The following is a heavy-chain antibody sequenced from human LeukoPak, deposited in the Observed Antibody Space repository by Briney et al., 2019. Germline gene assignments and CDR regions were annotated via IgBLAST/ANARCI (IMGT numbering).Heavy chain of an antibody. CDR2: ISYDGSNK. J-gene: IGHJ4*02. Sequence: GGSLRLSCAASGFTFSSYGMHWVRQAPGKGLEWVAVISYDGSNKYYADSVKGRFTISRDNSKNTLYLQMSSLRAEDTAVYYCATGGYSYGYDYWGQGTLVTVSS. D-gene: IGHD5-18*01. CDR1: GFTFSSYG. V-gene: IGHV3-30*03. CDR3: ATGGYSYGYDY.